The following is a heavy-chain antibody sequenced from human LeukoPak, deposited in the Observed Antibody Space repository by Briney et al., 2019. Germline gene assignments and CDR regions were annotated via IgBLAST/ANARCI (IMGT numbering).Heavy chain of an antibody. Sequence: ASVKVSCKASGHTFSRSYMHWVRQAPGQGLEWMGWINPNSGGTNYAQKFQGRVTMTRDTSISTAYMELSRLRSDDTAVYYCARARSSGWYYYYYMDVWGKGTTVTVSS. CDR3: ARARSSGWYYYYYMDV. CDR2: INPNSGGT. CDR1: GHTFSRSY. J-gene: IGHJ6*03. V-gene: IGHV1-2*02. D-gene: IGHD6-19*01.